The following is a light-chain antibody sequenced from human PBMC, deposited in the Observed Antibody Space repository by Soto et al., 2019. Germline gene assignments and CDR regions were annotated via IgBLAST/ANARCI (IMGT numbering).Light chain of an antibody. V-gene: IGLV2-8*01. CDR3: SSYAGNNNLV. CDR1: SSDVGGYDY. Sequence: QSALTQPPSASGSPGQSVTISCTGTSSDVGGYDYVSWYQQYPGKAPKVMIYDVSKRPSGVPDRFSGSKSGNTASLTVSGLQAVDEADYYCSSYAGNNNLVFGSGTKVTVL. J-gene: IGLJ1*01. CDR2: DVS.